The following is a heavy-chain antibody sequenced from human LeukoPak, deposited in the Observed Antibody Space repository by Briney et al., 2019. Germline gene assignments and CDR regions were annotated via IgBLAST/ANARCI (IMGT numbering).Heavy chain of an antibody. CDR3: ARRRSSSWYGYYYYGMDV. J-gene: IGHJ6*02. D-gene: IGHD6-13*01. CDR1: GGSFSGYY. Sequence: SETLSLTCAVYGGSFSGYYWSWIRQPPGKGLEWIGEINHSGSTNYNPSLKSRVTISVDTSKNQFSLKLSSVTAADTAVYYCARRRSSSWYGYYYYGMDVWGQGTTVTVSS. V-gene: IGHV4-34*01. CDR2: INHSGST.